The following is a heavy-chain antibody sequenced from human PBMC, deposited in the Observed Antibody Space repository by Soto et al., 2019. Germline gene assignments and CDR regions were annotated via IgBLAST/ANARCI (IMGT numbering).Heavy chain of an antibody. V-gene: IGHV4-39*01. D-gene: IGHD3-3*01. J-gene: IGHJ4*02. CDR3: ARHGRILEWSQFDY. CDR1: GGSISSSSYY. Sequence: SETLSLTCTVSGGSISSSSYYWGWIRQPPGKGLEWIGSIYYSGSTYYNPSLKSRVTISVDTSKNQFSLKLSSVTAADTAVYYCARHGRILEWSQFDYWGQGTLVTVSS. CDR2: IYYSGST.